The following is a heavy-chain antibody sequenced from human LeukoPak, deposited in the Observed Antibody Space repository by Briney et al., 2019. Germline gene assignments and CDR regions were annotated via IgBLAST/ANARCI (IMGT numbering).Heavy chain of an antibody. CDR3: ARGYLSSSWLKYFQH. CDR1: GGSFSGYY. D-gene: IGHD6-13*01. V-gene: IGHV4-34*01. CDR2: INHSGST. Sequence: TSETLSLTCAVYGGSFSGYYWSWIRQPPGKGLEWIGEINHSGSTNYNPSLKSRVTISVDTSKNQFSLKLSSVTAAHTAVYYCARGYLSSSWLKYFQHWGQGTLVTVSS. J-gene: IGHJ1*01.